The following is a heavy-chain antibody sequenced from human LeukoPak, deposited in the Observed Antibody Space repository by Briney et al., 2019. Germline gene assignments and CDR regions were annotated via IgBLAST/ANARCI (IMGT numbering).Heavy chain of an antibody. CDR3: ARGDPYVQIDY. J-gene: IGHJ4*02. CDR1: GGSISSRSYY. Sequence: SETLSLTCTVSGGSISSRSYYQGWIRQPPGKGLEWIGSMYYSGSTNYSPSLKSRVTISVDTSKNQFSLKLSSVTAADTAVYYCARGDPYVQIDYWGQGTLVTVSS. V-gene: IGHV4-39*01. D-gene: IGHD1-1*01. CDR2: MYYSGST.